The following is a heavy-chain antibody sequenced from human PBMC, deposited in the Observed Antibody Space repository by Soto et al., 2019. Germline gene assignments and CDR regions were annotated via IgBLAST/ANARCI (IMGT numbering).Heavy chain of an antibody. Sequence: PGGSLRLSCAASGFTFSSYSLNWVRQAPGKGLEWVSYITSSGTTVYYADSVRGRFTISRDNAKNSLYLQMNSLRDDDTAVYYCASMDVWGQGTKVTVSS. CDR1: GFTFSSYS. J-gene: IGHJ6*02. V-gene: IGHV3-48*02. CDR2: ITSSGTTV. CDR3: ASMDV.